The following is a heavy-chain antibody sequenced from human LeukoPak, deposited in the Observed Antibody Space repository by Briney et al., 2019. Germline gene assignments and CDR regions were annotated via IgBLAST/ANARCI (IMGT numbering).Heavy chain of an antibody. J-gene: IGHJ4*02. D-gene: IGHD6-19*01. Sequence: GGSLRLSCAASGFTVSSNHMNWVRQAPGKGLEWVSSISSSSSYIYYADSVKGRFTISRDNAKNSLYLQMNSLRAEDTAVYYCARSDGYAVAGTAFDYWGQGTLVTVSS. CDR2: ISSSSSYI. CDR3: ARSDGYAVAGTAFDY. CDR1: GFTVSSNH. V-gene: IGHV3-21*01.